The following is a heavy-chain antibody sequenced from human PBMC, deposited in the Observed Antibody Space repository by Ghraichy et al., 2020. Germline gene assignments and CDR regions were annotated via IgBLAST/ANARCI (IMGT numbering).Heavy chain of an antibody. Sequence: GGSLRLSCVASGFSFSGYWMSWVRQAPGKGLEWVANIKQDGSEKYYVDSVKGRFAISRDNAKNSLSLQMNSLRAEETAVYYCARDRDGDLDFWGKGTLVTVSS. J-gene: IGHJ4*02. D-gene: IGHD5-24*01. CDR2: IKQDGSEK. V-gene: IGHV3-7*03. CDR3: ARDRDGDLDF. CDR1: GFSFSGYW.